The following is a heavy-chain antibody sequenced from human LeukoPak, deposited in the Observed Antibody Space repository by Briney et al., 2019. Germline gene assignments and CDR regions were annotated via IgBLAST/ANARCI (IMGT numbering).Heavy chain of an antibody. CDR2: INPNSGVT. Sequence: ASVKVSCKASGYTFTGYYMHWVRQAPGQGLEWMGWINPNSGVTNYAQKFQGRVTMTRDTSITTAFMELSGLRADDTAVYYCARIVIAATGPGNFDYWGQGTLVTVSS. J-gene: IGHJ4*02. V-gene: IGHV1-2*02. CDR1: GYTFTGYY. CDR3: ARIVIAATGPGNFDY. D-gene: IGHD6-13*01.